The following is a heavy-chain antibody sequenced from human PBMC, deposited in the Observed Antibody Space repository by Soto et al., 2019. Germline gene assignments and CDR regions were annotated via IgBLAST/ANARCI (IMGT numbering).Heavy chain of an antibody. CDR1: GGSISSSSYY. D-gene: IGHD6-13*01. CDR2: IYYSGST. J-gene: IGHJ5*01. CDR3: ARHSGPYASSWFDS. Sequence: QLQLQESGPGLVKPSETLSLTCSVSGGSISSSSYYWGWIRHPPGKGLEWIGSIYYSGSTYHNAPLKRRVTISVDTSKNQFSLKVTSVTASDTAVYYCARHSGPYASSWFDSWGQGTLVTVSS. V-gene: IGHV4-39*01.